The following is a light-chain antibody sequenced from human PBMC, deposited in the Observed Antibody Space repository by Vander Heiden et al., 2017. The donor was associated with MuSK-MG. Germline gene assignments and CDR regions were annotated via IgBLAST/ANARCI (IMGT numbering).Light chain of an antibody. CDR1: RSDVGGYHL. Sequence: QSALTQPASVSGSPGQSITISCTGTRSDVGGYHLVSWYQQHRGKAPTFIIYDVTNRPSGISNRFSGSKSGNTASLTISGLQAEDEADYYCSSYTSSTTVVFGGGTRLTVL. J-gene: IGLJ2*01. CDR2: DVT. CDR3: SSYTSSTTVV. V-gene: IGLV2-14*03.